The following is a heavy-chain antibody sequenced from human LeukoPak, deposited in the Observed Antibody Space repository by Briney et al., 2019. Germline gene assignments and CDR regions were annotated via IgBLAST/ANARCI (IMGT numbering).Heavy chain of an antibody. J-gene: IGHJ6*04. D-gene: IGHD3-16*01. V-gene: IGHV3-20*04. CDR3: ARDLASTDV. CDR1: GFTFDDYG. Sequence: GGSLRLSCAASGFTFDDYGLSWVRQAPGKGLEWVSGINWSGGSTGYADSVQGRLTISRDNAKNSLYLQMNSLRADDTALYYCARDLASTDVWGKGTTVTVSS. CDR2: INWSGGST.